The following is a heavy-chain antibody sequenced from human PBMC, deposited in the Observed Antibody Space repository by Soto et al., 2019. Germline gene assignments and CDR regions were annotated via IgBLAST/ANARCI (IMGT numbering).Heavy chain of an antibody. J-gene: IGHJ4*02. CDR1: VFTFTTYD. CDR2: MNPNNGNT. CDR3: ARRKERSGPYYIDL. V-gene: IGHV1-8*01. Sequence: ASVKVSCKASVFTFTTYDFTCVRQATGHGLEWMGWMNPNNGNTGSAQKFQGRLTMTRNTSISTAYMELSGLRSEDTAVYYCARRKERSGPYYIDLWGQGTLVTVSS. D-gene: IGHD6-25*01.